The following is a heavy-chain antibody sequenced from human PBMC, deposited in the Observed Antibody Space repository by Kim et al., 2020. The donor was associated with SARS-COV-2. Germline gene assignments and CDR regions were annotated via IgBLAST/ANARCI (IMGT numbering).Heavy chain of an antibody. D-gene: IGHD3-3*01. J-gene: IGHJ6*02. CDR1: GGSISSYY. CDR3: ARIAGNDFWSGFSSNYYYGMDV. V-gene: IGHV4-59*13. CDR2: IYYSGST. Sequence: SETLSLTCTASGGSISSYYWSWIRQPPGKGLEWIGYIYYSGSTNYNPSLKSRVTISVDTSKNQFSLKLSSVTAADTAVYYCARIAGNDFWSGFSSNYYYGMDVWGQGTTVTVSS.